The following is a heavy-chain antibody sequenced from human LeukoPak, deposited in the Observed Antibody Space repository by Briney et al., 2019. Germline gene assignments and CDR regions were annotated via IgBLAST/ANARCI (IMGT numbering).Heavy chain of an antibody. V-gene: IGHV4-34*01. Sequence: PSETLSLTCAVYGVSFSGYYWSWIRQPPGKGLEWIGEINHSGSTNYNPSLKSRVTISVDTSKNQFSLKLSSVTAADTAVYYCARSYCGGDCYTFDYWGQGTLVTVSS. CDR1: GVSFSGYY. CDR3: ARSYCGGDCYTFDY. D-gene: IGHD2-21*02. J-gene: IGHJ4*02. CDR2: INHSGST.